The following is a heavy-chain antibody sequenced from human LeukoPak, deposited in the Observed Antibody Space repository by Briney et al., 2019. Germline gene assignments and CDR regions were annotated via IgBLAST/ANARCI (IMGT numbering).Heavy chain of an antibody. V-gene: IGHV3-15*01. CDR1: GFTFSNAW. J-gene: IGHJ4*02. D-gene: IGHD2-2*02. Sequence: GSLRLSCAASGFTFSNAWMSWVRQAPGKGLEWVGRIKSKTDGGTTDYAAPVKGRFTISRDDSKNTLYLQMNSLKTEDTAVYYCTTDVYCSSTSCYTGFDYWGQGTLVTVSS. CDR3: TTDVYCSSTSCYTGFDY. CDR2: IKSKTDGGTT.